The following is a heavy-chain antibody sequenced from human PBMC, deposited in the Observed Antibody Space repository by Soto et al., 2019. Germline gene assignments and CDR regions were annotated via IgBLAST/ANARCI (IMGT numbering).Heavy chain of an antibody. CDR3: AKELGREGFDY. CDR2: ISWNSGGI. CDR1: GFTFDDYA. J-gene: IGHJ4*02. Sequence: PGGSLRLSCAASGFTFDDYAMHWVRQAPGKGLEWVSGISWNSGGIGYADSVKGRFTISRDNAKNSLYLQMNSLRAEDTALYYCAKELGREGFDYWGQGTLVTVSS. V-gene: IGHV3-9*01.